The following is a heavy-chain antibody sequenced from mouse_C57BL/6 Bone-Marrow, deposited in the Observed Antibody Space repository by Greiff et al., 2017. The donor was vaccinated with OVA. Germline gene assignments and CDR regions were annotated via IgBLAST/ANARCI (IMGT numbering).Heavy chain of an antibody. V-gene: IGHV1-82*01. Sequence: VQLQESGPELVKPGASVKISCKASGYAFSSSWMNWVKQRPGKGLEWIGRIYPGDGDTNYNGKFKGKATLTADKSSSTAYMQLSSLTSEDSAVYFCARGGRVDVWGTGTTVTVSS. CDR2: IYPGDGDT. CDR3: ARGGRVDV. CDR1: GYAFSSSW. J-gene: IGHJ1*03.